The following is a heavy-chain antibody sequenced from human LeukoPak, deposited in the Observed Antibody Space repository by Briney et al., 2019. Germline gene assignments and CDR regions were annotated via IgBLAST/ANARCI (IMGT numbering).Heavy chain of an antibody. CDR3: NWFDP. CDR1: GGSISSGSYY. V-gene: IGHV4-61*02. Sequence: SETLSLTCTVSGGSISSGSYYWSWIRQPAGKGLEWIGRIYTSGSTNYNPSLKSRVTISVDTSKNQSADTAVYYCARDVLWFGENWFDPWGQGTLVTVSS. J-gene: IGHJ5*02. D-gene: IGHD3-10*01. CDR2: IYTSGST.